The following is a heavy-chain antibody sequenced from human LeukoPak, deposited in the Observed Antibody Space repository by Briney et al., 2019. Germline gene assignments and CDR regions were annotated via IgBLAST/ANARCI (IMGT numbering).Heavy chain of an antibody. V-gene: IGHV1-2*06. J-gene: IGHJ4*02. CDR1: GYTFTGYY. Sequence: ASVKVSCKASGYTFTGYYMHWVRQAPGQGLEWMGRINPNSGGTNYAQKFQGRVTITRDTSITTAYMELSRLRSDDTAVYYCARVRDSSGYQGFDYWGQGTLVTVSS. CDR3: ARVRDSSGYQGFDY. D-gene: IGHD3-22*01. CDR2: INPNSGGT.